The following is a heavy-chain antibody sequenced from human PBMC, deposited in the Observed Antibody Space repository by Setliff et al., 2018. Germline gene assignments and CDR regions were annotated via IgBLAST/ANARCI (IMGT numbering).Heavy chain of an antibody. D-gene: IGHD6-19*01. CDR1: GFTFSNYA. Sequence: GGSLRLSCTTSGFTFSNYAMSWVRQAPGKGLEWVSIISGSGDKTFYADSVKGRFTISRDNSKNTLYLQMNNLKTEDTAVYYCTTSPISSGWHGYADYNMDVWGQGTTVTVSS. J-gene: IGHJ6*02. V-gene: IGHV3-23*01. CDR2: ISGSGDKT. CDR3: TTSPISSGWHGYADYNMDV.